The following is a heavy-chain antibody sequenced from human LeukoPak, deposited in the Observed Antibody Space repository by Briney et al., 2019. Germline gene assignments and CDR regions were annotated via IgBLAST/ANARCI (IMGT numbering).Heavy chain of an antibody. CDR3: ARVIRDYYDSSGYYYVISRAYYFDY. CDR1: GGSISSYY. CDR2: IYYSGST. V-gene: IGHV4-59*12. D-gene: IGHD3-22*01. J-gene: IGHJ4*02. Sequence: SETLSLTCTVSGGSISSYYWSWIRQPPGKGLEGIGYIYYSGSTNYNPSLKSRVTISVDTSKNQFSLKLSSVTAADTAVYYCARVIRDYYDSSGYYYVISRAYYFDYWGQGTLVTVSS.